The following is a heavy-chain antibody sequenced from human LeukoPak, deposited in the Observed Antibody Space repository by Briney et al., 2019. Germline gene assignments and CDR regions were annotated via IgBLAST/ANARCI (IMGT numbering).Heavy chain of an antibody. CDR1: GXSITLTNY. CDR3: AREGGPYRPLDY. CDR2: VNLQGST. J-gene: IGHJ4*02. V-gene: IGHV4-4*02. Sequence: SGTLSLTCDVSGXSITLTNYWTRVRQPPGKALEWIGEVNLQGSTNYNPSLMRRVAISVDTSANHVSLQLTSVTAADTAVYYCAREGGPYRPLDYSGQGILVTVSS.